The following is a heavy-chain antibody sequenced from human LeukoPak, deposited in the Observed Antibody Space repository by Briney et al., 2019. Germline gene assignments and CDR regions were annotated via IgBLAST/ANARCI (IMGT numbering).Heavy chain of an antibody. D-gene: IGHD2/OR15-2a*01. Sequence: ASVKVPCKASGYTFTSYGISWVRQAPGQGLEWMAWISAYNGNTNYAQKLQGRVTMTTDTSTSTAYMELRSLRSDDTAVYYCARDRIRTGARPWGQGTLVTVSS. CDR1: GYTFTSYG. V-gene: IGHV1-18*04. J-gene: IGHJ5*02. CDR2: ISAYNGNT. CDR3: ARDRIRTGARP.